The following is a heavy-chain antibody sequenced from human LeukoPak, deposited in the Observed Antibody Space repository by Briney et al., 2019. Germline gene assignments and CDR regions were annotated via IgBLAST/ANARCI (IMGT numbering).Heavy chain of an antibody. D-gene: IGHD3-10*01. J-gene: IGHJ4*02. Sequence: SETLSLTCSVSGDSMSSHYLSWIRHPAGKGLEWIGRILISGRSNINPSLTSRLTMSVGTSKNHFSLKLVSVTAADTAVYSCAKDAVAPGSGGDYFDYWGQGTLVTVSS. CDR1: GDSMSSHY. V-gene: IGHV4-4*07. CDR2: ILISGRS. CDR3: AKDAVAPGSGGDYFDY.